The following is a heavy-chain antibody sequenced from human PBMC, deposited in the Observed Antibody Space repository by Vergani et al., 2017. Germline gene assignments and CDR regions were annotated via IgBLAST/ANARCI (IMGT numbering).Heavy chain of an antibody. CDR1: GFSIDNGYY. CDR3: ARNPYCGGDCYSDAFDI. J-gene: IGHJ3*02. D-gene: IGHD2-21*02. V-gene: IGHV4-38-2*01. Sequence: QVQLQESGPGLVKPSETLSLTCAVSGFSIDNGYYWDWIRQPPGKGLEWIGSIYRTGRTHFNPSLESRVTMSVDTSKSQFSLKLSSVTAADTAVYYCARNPYCGGDCYSDAFDIWGQGTMVTVSS. CDR2: IYRTGRT.